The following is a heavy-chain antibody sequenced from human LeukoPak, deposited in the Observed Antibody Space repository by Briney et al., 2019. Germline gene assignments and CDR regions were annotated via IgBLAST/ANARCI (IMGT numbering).Heavy chain of an antibody. CDR1: GFTFSGYW. V-gene: IGHV3-74*01. Sequence: GGSLRLSCAASGFTFSGYWMLWVRQAPGKGLVWVSRISNDGTTTNYADSVKGRFTISRDNAKNTLYLQMNSLGAEDMAVYYCARDHYGSGSYWGQGALVTVSS. CDR3: ARDHYGSGSY. CDR2: ISNDGTTT. J-gene: IGHJ4*02. D-gene: IGHD3-10*01.